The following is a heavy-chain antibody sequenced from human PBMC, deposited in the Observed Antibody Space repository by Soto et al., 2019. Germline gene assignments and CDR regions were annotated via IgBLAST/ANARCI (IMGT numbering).Heavy chain of an antibody. Sequence: EVQLVESGGGLVKPGGSLRLSCAASGFTFSIYTMTWVRQAPGKGLQWVSSISDTSSHIYYSDSVEGRFTVSRDSAKSSLYLQVNSLRAEDTAVYYCARVRSGGSGYFDYWGQGTLVTVSS. CDR1: GFTFSIYT. D-gene: IGHD2-15*01. CDR2: ISDTSSHI. V-gene: IGHV3-21*01. CDR3: ARVRSGGSGYFDY. J-gene: IGHJ4*02.